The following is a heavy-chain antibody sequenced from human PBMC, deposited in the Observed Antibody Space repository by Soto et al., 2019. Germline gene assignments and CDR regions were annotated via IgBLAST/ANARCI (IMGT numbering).Heavy chain of an antibody. CDR1: GGSFSGYY. CDR3: ARKISTAGHFDY. Sequence: LETLSLTCAVYGGSFSGYYWSWIRQPPGKGLEWIGEINHSGSTNYNPSLKGRVTISVDTSKNQFSLKLSSVTAADTAVYYCARKISTAGHFDYWGQGTLVTVSS. CDR2: INHSGST. D-gene: IGHD2-2*01. J-gene: IGHJ4*02. V-gene: IGHV4-34*01.